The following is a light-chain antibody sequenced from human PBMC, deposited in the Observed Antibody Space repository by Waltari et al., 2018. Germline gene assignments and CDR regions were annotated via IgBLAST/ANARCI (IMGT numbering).Light chain of an antibody. CDR2: DAS. J-gene: IGKJ4*01. Sequence: EIVLTQSPDTMYWSPGERATLSCRASQSVSSYLAWYQQKPGQAPSLLIYDASNSSTCIPARFSVSASGTDFTLTISSLEPEDFAVYYCQQRSNWPLTFGGGTKVEIK. CDR3: QQRSNWPLT. CDR1: QSVSSY. V-gene: IGKV3-11*01.